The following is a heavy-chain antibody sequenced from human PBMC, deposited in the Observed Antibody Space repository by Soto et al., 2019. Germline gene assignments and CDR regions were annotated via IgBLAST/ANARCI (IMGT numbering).Heavy chain of an antibody. D-gene: IGHD4-4*01. Sequence: GGSLRLSCAASGLTFSTFWMNWVRQAPGKGLEWVANIKEDGSEKYYVDSVKGRFTISRDNAKNSLYLQMNSLRAEDTAVYYCYTVFSLRPSQYMGVWGKGTTVTVSS. CDR2: IKEDGSEK. V-gene: IGHV3-7*01. CDR1: GLTFSTFW. J-gene: IGHJ6*03. CDR3: YTVFSLRPSQYMGV.